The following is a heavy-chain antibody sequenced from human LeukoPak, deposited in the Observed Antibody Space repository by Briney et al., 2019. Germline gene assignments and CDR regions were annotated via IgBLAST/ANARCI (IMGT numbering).Heavy chain of an antibody. CDR1: GFTVSSNY. CDR3: ARDQGLLPDYYYGMDV. CDR2: IYSGGST. D-gene: IGHD1-26*01. Sequence: GGSLRLSCAASGFTVSSNYMSWVRQAPGKGLEWVSVIYSGGSTYYADSVKGRFTISRDNSKTTLYLQMNSLRAEDTAVYYCARDQGLLPDYYYGMDVWGQGTTVTVSS. J-gene: IGHJ6*02. V-gene: IGHV3-53*01.